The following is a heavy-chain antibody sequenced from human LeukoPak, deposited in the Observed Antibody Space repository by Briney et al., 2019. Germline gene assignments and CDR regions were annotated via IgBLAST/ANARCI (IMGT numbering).Heavy chain of an antibody. D-gene: IGHD3-22*01. CDR2: IIPILGIA. V-gene: IGHV1-69*04. J-gene: IGHJ4*02. CDR3: ARDYDSSGYYSEFDY. Sequence: ASVKVSCKASGGTFSSYAISWVRQAPGQGLEWMGRIIPILGIADYAQKFQGRVTITADKSTSTAYMELSSLRSEDTAVYYCARDYDSSGYYSEFDYWGQGTLVTVSS. CDR1: GGTFSSYA.